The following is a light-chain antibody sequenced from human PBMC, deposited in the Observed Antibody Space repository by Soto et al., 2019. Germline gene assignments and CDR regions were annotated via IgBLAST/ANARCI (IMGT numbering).Light chain of an antibody. CDR2: DVS. CDR3: CSYAGGNTWV. CDR1: SSDVGRYDY. J-gene: IGLJ3*02. V-gene: IGLV2-11*01. Sequence: QSALTQPRSVSGSPGQSVTISCTGTSSDVGRYDYVSWYQSHPDKAPRLVIYDVSKRPSGVPDRFSGSKSGNTASLTISGLQADHEYDYYCCSYAGGNTWVFGGGTKVTVL.